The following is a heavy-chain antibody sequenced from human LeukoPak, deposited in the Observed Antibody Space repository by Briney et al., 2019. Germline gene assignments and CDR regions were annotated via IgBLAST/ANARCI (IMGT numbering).Heavy chain of an antibody. CDR1: GGTISSYY. CDR2: MYYSGRT. D-gene: IGHD4-17*01. J-gene: IGHJ4*02. CDR3: ARLVGDYVRYFDY. V-gene: IGHV4-59*08. Sequence: SVTLSLTCTVSGGTISSYYWSWLRPPPGKGLVGFGYMYYSGRTSYSPTLKRRVPISVDTSKNQFSLKLSSVTAADTAVYYCARLVGDYVRYFDYWGQGTLVTVSS.